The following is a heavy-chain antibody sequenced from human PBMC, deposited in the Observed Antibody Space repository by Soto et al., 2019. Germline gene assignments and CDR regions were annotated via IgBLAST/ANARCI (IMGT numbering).Heavy chain of an antibody. D-gene: IGHD3-10*01. Sequence: QVQLQESGPGLVKPSQTLSLTCTVSGGSISSAGYYWSWIRQHPGKGLEWIGYIYNSGSTYYNPSLKSRVTISADTPKNQFSLKLSSVTAADTAVYYCARGYNGSGSYVIASNWFDPWGQGTLVTVSS. J-gene: IGHJ5*02. CDR2: IYNSGST. V-gene: IGHV4-31*03. CDR1: GGSISSAGYY. CDR3: ARGYNGSGSYVIASNWFDP.